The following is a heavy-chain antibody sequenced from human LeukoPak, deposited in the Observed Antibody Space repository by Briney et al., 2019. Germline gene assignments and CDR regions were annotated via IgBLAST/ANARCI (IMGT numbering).Heavy chain of an antibody. CDR1: GYTFTDYY. J-gene: IGHJ4*02. Sequence: ASVKVSCKASGYTFTDYYMHWVRQAPGQGLEWMGRIHPNSAGTNYAQKFQGRVTMTRDTSISTAYMELSSLRSDDTAVYYCANKKSGSPLDYWGQGTLVTVSS. CDR3: ANKKSGSPLDY. D-gene: IGHD1-26*01. V-gene: IGHV1-2*06. CDR2: IHPNSAGT.